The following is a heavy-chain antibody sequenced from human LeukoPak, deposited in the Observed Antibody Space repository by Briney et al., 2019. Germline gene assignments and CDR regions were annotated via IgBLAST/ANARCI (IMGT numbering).Heavy chain of an antibody. J-gene: IGHJ3*02. Sequence: GGSLRLSCAASGFTFSSYSMNWVRQAPGKGLEWVSSISSSSSYIYYADSVKGRFTISRDNAKNSLYLQMNSLRAEDTAVYYCVRVQSYDSSGYYPYDAFDIWGQGTMVTVSS. V-gene: IGHV3-21*01. CDR2: ISSSSSYI. D-gene: IGHD3-22*01. CDR1: GFTFSSYS. CDR3: VRVQSYDSSGYYPYDAFDI.